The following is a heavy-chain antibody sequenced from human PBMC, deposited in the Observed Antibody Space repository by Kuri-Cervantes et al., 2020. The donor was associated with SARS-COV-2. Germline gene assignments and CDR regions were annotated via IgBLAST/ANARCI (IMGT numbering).Heavy chain of an antibody. Sequence: SLRLSCAATRASISSDRYYWSWIRQPAGNGLDLFGRIYPSGSTNYHPSLKSRVTLSVDTSKNQFSLKLSSVTAADTAVYYCARGAHYFDSTTYWSTGWVWGQGTLVTVSS. V-gene: IGHV4-61*02. J-gene: IGHJ4*02. CDR1: RASISSDRYY. D-gene: IGHD3-22*01. CDR3: ARGAHYFDSTTYWSTGWV. CDR2: IYPSGST.